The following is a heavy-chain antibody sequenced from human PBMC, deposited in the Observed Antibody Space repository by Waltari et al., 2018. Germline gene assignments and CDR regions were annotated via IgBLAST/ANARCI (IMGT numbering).Heavy chain of an antibody. CDR1: GGSLSGYH. D-gene: IGHD3-3*01. CDR2: INDSGRT. J-gene: IGHJ6*03. V-gene: IGHV4-34*02. CDR3: ARVFGYYYYYMDV. Sequence: QVQLQQWGAGLLKPSETLSLTCDVSGGSLSGYHWTWIRQPPGKGLEWIGEINDSGRTTSNPSLGSRVTVSIDTANNQFSLRVRSVTAADTAVYYCARVFGYYYYYMDVWGKGTTVTISS.